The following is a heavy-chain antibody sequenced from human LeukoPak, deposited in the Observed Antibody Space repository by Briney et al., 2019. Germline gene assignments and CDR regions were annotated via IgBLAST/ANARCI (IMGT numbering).Heavy chain of an antibody. D-gene: IGHD6-13*01. CDR3: AALHPGIPLGYFDY. J-gene: IGHJ4*02. Sequence: GGSLRLSCVTSGFTFTNHWMSWVRQAPGKGLEWVANIREDGGHTNYVDSVKGRFTISRDNSKNTLYLQMNSLRAEDTAVYYCAALHPGIPLGYFDYWGQGTLVTVSS. CDR2: IREDGGHT. CDR1: GFTFTNHW. V-gene: IGHV3-7*03.